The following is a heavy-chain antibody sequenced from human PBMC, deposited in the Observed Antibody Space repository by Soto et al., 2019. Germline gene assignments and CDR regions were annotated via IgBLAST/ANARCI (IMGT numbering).Heavy chain of an antibody. CDR3: ARGWGRIFDY. V-gene: IGHV4-34*01. CDR1: GGSFSGYY. CDR2: INHSGST. Sequence: QVQLQQWGAGLLKPSETLSLTCAVYGGSFSGYYWNWIRQPPGKGLEWLGEINHSGSTNYNPSLKRRVTLSVATSKNQFSLTLSSVTAADTAVYYCARGWGRIFDYWGQGTLVTVSS. D-gene: IGHD7-27*01. J-gene: IGHJ4*02.